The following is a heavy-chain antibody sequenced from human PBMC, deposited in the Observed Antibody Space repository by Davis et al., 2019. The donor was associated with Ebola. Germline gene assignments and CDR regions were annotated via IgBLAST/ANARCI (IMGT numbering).Heavy chain of an antibody. D-gene: IGHD4-11*01. CDR1: GFTFSSYG. V-gene: IGHV3-30*02. Sequence: GGSLRLSCAASGFTFSSYGMHWVRQAPGKGLEWVAFIRYDGSNKYYADSVKGRFTISRDNSKNTLYLQMNSLRAEDTAVYYCTRDHSYAFDIWGQGTMVAVSS. J-gene: IGHJ3*02. CDR2: IRYDGSNK. CDR3: TRDHSYAFDI.